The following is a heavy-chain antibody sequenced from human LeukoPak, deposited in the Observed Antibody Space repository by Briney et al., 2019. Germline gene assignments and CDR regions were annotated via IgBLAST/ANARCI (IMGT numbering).Heavy chain of an antibody. D-gene: IGHD5-18*01. Sequence: SETLSLTCTVSGGSISSYYWGWIRQPPGKGLEWIGYFYYSGSANYNPSLKSRVTISVDTSKNHFSLKLSSVTAADTAVYYCARGKWVQSPFDYWGQGTLVTVSS. CDR2: FYYSGSA. J-gene: IGHJ4*02. V-gene: IGHV4-59*01. CDR3: ARGKWVQSPFDY. CDR1: GGSISSYY.